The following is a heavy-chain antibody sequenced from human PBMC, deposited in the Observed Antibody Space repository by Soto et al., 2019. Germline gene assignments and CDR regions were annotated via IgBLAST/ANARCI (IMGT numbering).Heavy chain of an antibody. J-gene: IGHJ4*02. CDR2: IYNSGNT. CDR1: GGSISSYY. D-gene: IGHD3-10*01. CDR3: ARAAGFGEIFFDY. V-gene: IGHV4-59*01. Sequence: PSETLSLTCAVSGGSISSYYWRWIRQPPGKGLEWIGYIYNSGNTNYNPSLKSPVTISVDTSKNQFSLKLTSVTAADTAVDWCARAAGFGEIFFDYWGQGTLVTVSS.